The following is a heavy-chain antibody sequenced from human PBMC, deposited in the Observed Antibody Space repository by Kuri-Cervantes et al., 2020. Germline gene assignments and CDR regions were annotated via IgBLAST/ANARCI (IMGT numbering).Heavy chain of an antibody. CDR2: IHYSGAT. D-gene: IGHD3-22*01. Sequence: SETLSLTCAVSGYSISSGYYWGWIRQPPGKGLEWIGYIHYSGATNYNPLYNPSLSSRVTISVDTSKSQFSLRLSSVTAADTAVYFCARGGIIEDNYYDSSGYKNFDYWGQGTLVTVSS. CDR3: ARGGIIEDNYYDSSGYKNFDY. J-gene: IGHJ4*02. V-gene: IGHV4-38-2*01. CDR1: GYSISSGYY.